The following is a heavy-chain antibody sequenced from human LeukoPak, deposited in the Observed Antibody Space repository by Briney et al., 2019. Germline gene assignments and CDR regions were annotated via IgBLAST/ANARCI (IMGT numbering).Heavy chain of an antibody. Sequence: VLESMGRIIPIFATANYPQNVQGRVTITTDEARTTPYMELSSLRSEDTAVYYCATPADFDYWGQGTLVTVSS. J-gene: IGHJ4*02. V-gene: IGHV1-69*05. CDR2: IIPIFATA. CDR3: ATPADFDY.